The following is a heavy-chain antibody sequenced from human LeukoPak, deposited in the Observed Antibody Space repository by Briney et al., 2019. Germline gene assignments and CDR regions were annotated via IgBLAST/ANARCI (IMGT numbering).Heavy chain of an antibody. CDR2: IIPIFGTA. Sequence: GASVKVSCKASGGTFISYAISWVRQAPGQGLEWMGGIIPIFGTANYAQKFQGRVTITADESTSTAYMELSSLRSEDTAVYYCANTDTAMAKSSPRFDYWGQGTLVTVSS. D-gene: IGHD5-18*01. J-gene: IGHJ4*02. CDR1: GGTFISYA. V-gene: IGHV1-69*13. CDR3: ANTDTAMAKSSPRFDY.